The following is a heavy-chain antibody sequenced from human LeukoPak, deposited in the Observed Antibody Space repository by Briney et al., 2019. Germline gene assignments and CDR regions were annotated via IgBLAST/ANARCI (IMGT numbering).Heavy chain of an antibody. J-gene: IGHJ6*03. D-gene: IGHD3-3*01. V-gene: IGHV3-7*01. CDR3: ARELYDFWSGYSTGHYMDV. CDR1: GFTFSTYW. CDR2: IKQDGSEK. Sequence: GGSLRLSCAASGFTFSTYWMSWVRQAPGKGLEWVANIKQDGSEKYYVDSVKGRITISRDNAKNSLYLQMNSLRAEDTAVYYCARELYDFWSGYSTGHYMDVWGKGTTVTVSS.